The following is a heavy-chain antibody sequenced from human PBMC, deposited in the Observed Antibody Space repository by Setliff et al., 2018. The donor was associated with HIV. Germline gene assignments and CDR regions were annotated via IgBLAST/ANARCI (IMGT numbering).Heavy chain of an antibody. CDR3: ASGTPDQEVWYFYL. D-gene: IGHD1-26*01. CDR2: IYYSGTT. Sequence: SETLSLTCTVFGGSISSGYYYWSWIRQHPGTGLEWIGYIYYSGTTYYNPSLKSRVTISVNTSKNQFSLKLSSVTAADTAIYYCASGTPDQEVWYFYLWGRGTLVTVSS. CDR1: GGSISSGYYY. J-gene: IGHJ2*01. V-gene: IGHV4-31*03.